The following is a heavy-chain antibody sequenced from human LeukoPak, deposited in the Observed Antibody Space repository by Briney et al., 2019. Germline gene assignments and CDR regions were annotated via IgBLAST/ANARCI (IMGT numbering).Heavy chain of an antibody. CDR3: AGTIFGVVIRRGWFDP. CDR2: IYYSGST. V-gene: IGHV4-30-4*08. J-gene: IGHJ5*02. Sequence: SETLSLTCTVSGGSISSGDYYWSWIRQPPGKGLEWIGYIYYSGSTYYNPSLKSRVTISVDTSKNQFSLKLSSVTAADTAVYYCAGTIFGVVIRRGWFDPWGQGTLVTVSS. D-gene: IGHD3-3*01. CDR1: GGSISSGDYY.